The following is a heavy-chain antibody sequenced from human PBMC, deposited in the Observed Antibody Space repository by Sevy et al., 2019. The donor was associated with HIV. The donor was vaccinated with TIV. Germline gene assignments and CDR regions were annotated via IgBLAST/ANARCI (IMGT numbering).Heavy chain of an antibody. CDR1: GGSINSFY. CDR3: AREVYDIMTGYAGGMDV. D-gene: IGHD3-9*01. V-gene: IGHV4-59*01. J-gene: IGHJ6*02. Sequence: SETLSLICTVSGGSINSFYRNWIRQSPGKGLEWIGYVDDSGRTNSNPSLKSRVTISKDMSQNQVSLKLTSVTAADTAVYYCAREVYDIMTGYAGGMDVWGQGTTVTVSS. CDR2: VDDSGRT.